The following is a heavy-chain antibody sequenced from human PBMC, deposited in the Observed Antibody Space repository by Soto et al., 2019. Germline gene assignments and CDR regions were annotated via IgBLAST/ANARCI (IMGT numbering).Heavy chain of an antibody. CDR3: ATRAAYRSDGPVGHDAFDI. Sequence: PSETMSLTCTVAGGSISGYYWSWIRQPPGKRLEWIGYIDYYGSTNYNPSLKSRVTISVDTSKKQFSLNLRAEDTAVYYCATRAAYRSDGPVGHDAFDIWGQGTMVTVSS. V-gene: IGHV4-59*12. CDR1: GGSISGYY. CDR2: IDYYGST. D-gene: IGHD3-16*02. J-gene: IGHJ3*02.